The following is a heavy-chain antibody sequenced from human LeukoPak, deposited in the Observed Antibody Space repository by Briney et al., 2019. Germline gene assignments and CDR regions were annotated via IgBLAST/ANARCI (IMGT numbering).Heavy chain of an antibody. CDR1: GFTFSSYT. J-gene: IGHJ4*02. CDR3: ARVYSSSWYRYDY. Sequence: GGSLRLSCAASGFTFSSYTMNWVRQAPGKGLEWVSSISSSSSYIYYADSVKGRFTISRDNAKNSLYLQMNSLRAEDTAVYYCARVYSSSWYRYDYWGQGTLVTVSS. D-gene: IGHD6-13*01. CDR2: ISSSSSYI. V-gene: IGHV3-21*01.